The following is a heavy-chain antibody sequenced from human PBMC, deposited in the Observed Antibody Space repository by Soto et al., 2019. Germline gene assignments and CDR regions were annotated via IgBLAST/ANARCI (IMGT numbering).Heavy chain of an antibody. D-gene: IGHD6-6*01. V-gene: IGHV3-7*01. CDR2: IKQDGSEK. CDR3: ARVGIAARPGGYYYYGMDV. Sequence: PGGSLRLSCAASGFTFSSYWMSWVRQAPGKGLEWVANIKQDGSEKYYVDSVKGRFTISRDNAKNSLYLQMNSLRAEDTAAYYCARVGIAARPGGYYYYGMDVWGQGTTVTAP. J-gene: IGHJ6*02. CDR1: GFTFSSYW.